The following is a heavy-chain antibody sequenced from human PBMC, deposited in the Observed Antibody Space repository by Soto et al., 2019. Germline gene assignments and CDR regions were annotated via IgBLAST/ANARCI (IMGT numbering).Heavy chain of an antibody. CDR3: AAELEPDAFDI. J-gene: IGHJ3*02. CDR1: GFTFSSYS. D-gene: IGHD1-1*01. V-gene: IGHV3-21*01. Sequence: GGSLRLSCAASGFTFSSYSMNWVRQAPGKGLEWVSSISSSSSYIYYADSVKGRFTISRDNAKNSLYLQMNSLRAEDTAVYYCAAELEPDAFDIRRQGTMVTVSS. CDR2: ISSSSSYI.